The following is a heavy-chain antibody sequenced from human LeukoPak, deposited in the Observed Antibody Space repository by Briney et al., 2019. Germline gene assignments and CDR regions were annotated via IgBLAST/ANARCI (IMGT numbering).Heavy chain of an antibody. CDR2: INPDATII. Sequence: GGSLRLSCAASGFTYTNYWMHWFRQAPGKGPLWVSRINPDATIIDYADSVKGRFTISRDNAKILLYLQMNGLRADDTAVYYCAKDLSWNTADRWGQGTLVAVSS. V-gene: IGHV3-74*01. CDR1: GFTYTNYW. CDR3: AKDLSWNTADR. J-gene: IGHJ5*02. D-gene: IGHD1/OR15-1a*01.